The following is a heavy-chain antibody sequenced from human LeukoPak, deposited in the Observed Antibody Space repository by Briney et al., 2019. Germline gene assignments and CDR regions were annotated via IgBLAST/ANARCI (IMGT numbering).Heavy chain of an antibody. CDR2: ISGSSSST. Sequence: GGSLRLSCAASGFTFSIYAMSWGCEALRRRLEWVSAISGSSSSTYYADSVKGRFTISRDNSNNALYLQMNSLRAEDTAVYSCAKDGYRYVRDAFDIWGQGTMVTVSS. CDR1: GFTFSIYA. CDR3: AKDGYRYVRDAFDI. J-gene: IGHJ3*02. D-gene: IGHD5-18*01. V-gene: IGHV3-23*01.